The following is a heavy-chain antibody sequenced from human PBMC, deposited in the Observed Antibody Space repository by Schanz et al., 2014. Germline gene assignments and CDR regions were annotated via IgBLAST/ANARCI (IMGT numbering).Heavy chain of an antibody. V-gene: IGHV3-53*01. J-gene: IGHJ3*01. CDR3: ARDEGKDGYNLAFDV. CDR2: IYSGDNT. CDR1: GFTVTSYY. D-gene: IGHD5-12*01. Sequence: EMQLVESGGGLIQPGGSLRLSCAASGFTVTSYYMSWVRQAPGKGLEWVSVIYSGDNTYYADSVKGRFTISRDNSKNMVFLQMNSLRVEDTAIYYCARDEGKDGYNLAFDVWGQGTLVTVSS.